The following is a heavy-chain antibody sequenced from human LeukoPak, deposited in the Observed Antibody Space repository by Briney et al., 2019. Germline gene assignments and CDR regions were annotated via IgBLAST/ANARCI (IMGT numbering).Heavy chain of an antibody. D-gene: IGHD3-22*01. CDR2: IKQDGSAK. V-gene: IGHV3-7*01. CDR1: GFTFSRYW. J-gene: IGHJ4*02. CDR3: ARMIAELYDSSGYFDY. Sequence: PGGSLRLSCAASGFTFSRYWMSWVRQAPGKGLEWVANIKQDGSAKNYVDSVRGRFTISRDNAKKSLYPQMNSLRVEDTAVYYCARMIAELYDSSGYFDYWGQGTLVTVSS.